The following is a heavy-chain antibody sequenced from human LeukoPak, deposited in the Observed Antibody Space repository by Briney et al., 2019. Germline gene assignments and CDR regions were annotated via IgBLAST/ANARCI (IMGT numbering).Heavy chain of an antibody. CDR1: EFTFNRYS. D-gene: IGHD5-12*01. J-gene: IGHJ6*02. Sequence: GGSLRLSCTASEFTFNRYSITWVRKAPGRGLEWVSSVSSASGFIYYADSVKGRFTISRDNAKNSVYLQMNSLRAEDTAIYYCARPGGYDWVGYYNYHYGMDVWGQGTTVTVSS. CDR3: ARPGGYDWVGYYNYHYGMDV. CDR2: VSSASGFI. V-gene: IGHV3-21*01.